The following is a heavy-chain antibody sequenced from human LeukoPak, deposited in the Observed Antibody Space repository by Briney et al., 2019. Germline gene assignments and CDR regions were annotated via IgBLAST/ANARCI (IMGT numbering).Heavy chain of an antibody. CDR2: ISSSSSTI. J-gene: IGHJ6*03. CDR3: ARDAYYDILTAQGYYYYMDV. V-gene: IGHV3-48*01. Sequence: GGSLRLSCAASGFTFSSYSMNWVRQAPGKGLEWVSYISSSSSTIYYADSVKGRFTISRDNAKNSLYLQMNSLRAEDTAVYYCARDAYYDILTAQGYYYYMDVWGKGTTVTVSS. D-gene: IGHD3-9*01. CDR1: GFTFSSYS.